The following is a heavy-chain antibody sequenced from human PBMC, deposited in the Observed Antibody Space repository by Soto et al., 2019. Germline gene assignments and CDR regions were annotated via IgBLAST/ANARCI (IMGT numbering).Heavy chain of an antibody. CDR2: TYYRSNWRH. D-gene: IGHD6-19*01. Sequence: SQTLSLTCAISGDSVSSNTAAWNWIRSSPSRGLEWLGRTYYRSNWRHDYAVSVKSRITVNPDTSKNHFSLQMNSLRAEDTAVYYCARDHINGWKFDYWGRGTLVTVSS. V-gene: IGHV6-1*01. CDR1: GDSVSSNTAA. CDR3: ARDHINGWKFDY. J-gene: IGHJ4*02.